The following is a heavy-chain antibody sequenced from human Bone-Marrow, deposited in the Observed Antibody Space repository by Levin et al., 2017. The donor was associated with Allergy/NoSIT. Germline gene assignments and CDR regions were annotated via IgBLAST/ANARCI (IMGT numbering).Heavy chain of an antibody. CDR2: MSGSGVST. CDR1: GFTFRSYA. Sequence: LSLTCAASGFTFRSYAMSWVRQAPGKGLEWVSAMSGSGVSTHYADSVKGRFTISRDNSKNTLYLQMNSLRAEDTAVYYCAKDLRQGYSSGSDYFDYWDQGTLVTVSS. J-gene: IGHJ4*02. CDR3: AKDLRQGYSSGSDYFDY. V-gene: IGHV3-23*01. D-gene: IGHD5-18*01.